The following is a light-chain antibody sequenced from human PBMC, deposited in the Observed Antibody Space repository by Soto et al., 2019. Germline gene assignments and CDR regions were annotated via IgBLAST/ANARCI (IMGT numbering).Light chain of an antibody. CDR2: AAS. J-gene: IGKJ3*01. Sequence: DIQMTQSPSSLSASVGDRVTITCRASQSISSYLNWYQQKPGKAPKLLIYAASSLQSGVPSRFSGSGSGTDFTLTISSLQPEDVATYYCQTRGPFGPGTKVDIK. V-gene: IGKV1-39*01. CDR3: QTRGP. CDR1: QSISSY.